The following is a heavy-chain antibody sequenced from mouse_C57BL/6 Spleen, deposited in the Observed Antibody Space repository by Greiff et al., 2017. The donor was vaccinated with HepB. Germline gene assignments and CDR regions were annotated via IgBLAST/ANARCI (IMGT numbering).Heavy chain of an antibody. CDR1: GYTFTSYT. V-gene: IGHV1-4*01. CDR2: INPSSGYT. CDR3: ARAYDYDDGVDAMDY. J-gene: IGHJ4*01. Sequence: VKLQESGAELARPGASVKMSCKASGYTFTSYTMHWVKQRPGQGLEWIGYINPSSGYTKYNQKFKDKATLTADKSSSTAYMQLSSLTSEDSAVYYCARAYDYDDGVDAMDYWGQGTSVTVSS. D-gene: IGHD2-4*01.